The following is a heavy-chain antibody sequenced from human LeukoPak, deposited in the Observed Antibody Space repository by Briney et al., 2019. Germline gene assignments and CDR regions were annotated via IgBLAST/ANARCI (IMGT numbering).Heavy chain of an antibody. D-gene: IGHD5-12*01. CDR1: GFTFSYY. V-gene: IGHV4-31*02. CDR2: IYYSGST. Sequence: LRLSCTASGFTFSYYWSWIRQHPGKGLERIGYIYYSGSTYYNPSLKSRVTISVDTSKNQFSLKLSSVTAADTAVYYCARDNSGYDNYYYYGMDVWGQGTTVTVSS. J-gene: IGHJ6*02. CDR3: ARDNSGYDNYYYYGMDV.